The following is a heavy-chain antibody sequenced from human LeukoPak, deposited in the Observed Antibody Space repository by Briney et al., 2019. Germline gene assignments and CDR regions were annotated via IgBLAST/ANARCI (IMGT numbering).Heavy chain of an antibody. CDR3: ARGPPPNYGDYYFDY. CDR1: GYTFTGYY. Sequence: ASVKVSCKASGYTFTGYYMHWVRQAPGQGLEWMGWINPNSGGTNYAQKFQGWVTMTRDTSISTAYMELSRLRSDDTAVYYCARGPPPNYGDYYFDYWGQGTLVTVSS. D-gene: IGHD4-17*01. V-gene: IGHV1-2*04. CDR2: INPNSGGT. J-gene: IGHJ4*02.